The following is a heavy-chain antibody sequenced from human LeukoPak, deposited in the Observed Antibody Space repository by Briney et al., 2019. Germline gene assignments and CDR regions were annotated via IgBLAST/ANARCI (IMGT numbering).Heavy chain of an antibody. D-gene: IGHD5-24*01. V-gene: IGHV4-59*01. CDR1: GGSISSYY. Sequence: SETLSLTCTVSGGSISSYYWSWIRQPPGKGLEWIGYIYYSGSTNYNPSLKSRVTISVDTSKNQFSLKLSSVTAADTAVYYCARGKSGATIRFDYWGQGTLVTVSS. CDR3: ARGKSGATIRFDY. CDR2: IYYSGST. J-gene: IGHJ4*02.